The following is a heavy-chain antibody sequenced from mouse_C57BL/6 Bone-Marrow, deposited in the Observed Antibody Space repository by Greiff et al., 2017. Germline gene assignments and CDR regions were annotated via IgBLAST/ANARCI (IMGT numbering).Heavy chain of an antibody. CDR2: ISSGSSTI. CDR1: GFTFSDYG. J-gene: IGHJ2*01. D-gene: IGHD4-1*01. CDR3: ARPANWDDFDY. V-gene: IGHV5-17*01. Sequence: EVQLVESGGGLVKPGGSLKLSCAASGFTFSDYGMHWVRQAPGEGLEWVGYISSGSSTIYYADTVKGRFTISRDNAKNTLFLQMTSLRSEDTAMYYCARPANWDDFDYWGQGTTPTVSA.